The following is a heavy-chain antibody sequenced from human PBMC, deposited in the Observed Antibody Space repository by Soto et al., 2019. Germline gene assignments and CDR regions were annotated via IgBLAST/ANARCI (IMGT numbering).Heavy chain of an antibody. CDR1: GYTFTSYD. CDR3: ATDRDIVATLGYGMDV. D-gene: IGHD5-12*01. J-gene: IGHJ6*02. Sequence: ASVKVSCKASGYTFTSYDINWVRQATGQGLEWMGWMNPNSGNTGYAQKFQGRVTMARNTSISTAYMELSSLRSEDTAVYYCATDRDIVATLGYGMDVWGQGTTVTVSS. CDR2: MNPNSGNT. V-gene: IGHV1-8*01.